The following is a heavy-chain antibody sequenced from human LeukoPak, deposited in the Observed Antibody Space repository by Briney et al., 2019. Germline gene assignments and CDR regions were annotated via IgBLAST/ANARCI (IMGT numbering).Heavy chain of an antibody. Sequence: PGGSLRLSCGVSGFIFNNYWMSWVRQAPGKGLEWVANIKEDESEKNYVDSVKGRFTISRDNAKNSVFLQMNSLRVEDTAVYYCVKHETGPEYWGQGTLVTVSS. CDR1: GFIFNNYW. V-gene: IGHV3-7*01. D-gene: IGHD1-14*01. CDR2: IKEDESEK. CDR3: VKHETGPEY. J-gene: IGHJ4*02.